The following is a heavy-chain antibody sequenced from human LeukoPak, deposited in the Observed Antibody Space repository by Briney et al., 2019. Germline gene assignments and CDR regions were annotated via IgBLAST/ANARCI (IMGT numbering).Heavy chain of an antibody. V-gene: IGHV3-23*01. CDR1: GFTFTNHA. CDR3: ARDAMRGGDYDN. Sequence: GGSLRLSCAASGFTFTNHAMAWVRLAPGKGLEWVSTLSDSGASTYYADSVKGRFTISRDNSRNTMYLQMDSLRADDTSVYYCARDAMRGGDYDNWGQGTLVTVSS. CDR2: LSDSGAST. D-gene: IGHD3-16*01. J-gene: IGHJ4*02.